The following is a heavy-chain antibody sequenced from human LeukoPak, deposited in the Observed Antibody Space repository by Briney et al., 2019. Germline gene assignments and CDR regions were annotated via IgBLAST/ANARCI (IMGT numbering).Heavy chain of an antibody. D-gene: IGHD3-10*01. Sequence: GASVKVSCKASGHTFTSYDISWVRQATGQGLEWMGWMNPNSGNAGYAQRFQGRVTMTRNNSISTAYMELTSLRSEDTAVYYCGRPLQRGSWTQRALDYWGQGTLVTVSS. CDR3: GRPLQRGSWTQRALDY. CDR1: GHTFTSYD. V-gene: IGHV1-8*01. CDR2: MNPNSGNA. J-gene: IGHJ4*02.